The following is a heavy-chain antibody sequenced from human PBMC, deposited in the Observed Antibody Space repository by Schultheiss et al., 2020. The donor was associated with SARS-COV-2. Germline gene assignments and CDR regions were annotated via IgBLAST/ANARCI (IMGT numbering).Heavy chain of an antibody. CDR2: IYYSGST. Sequence: SETLSLTCTVSGGSISSGDYYWSWIRQPPGKGLEWIGYIYYSGSTYYNPSLKSRVTISVDTSKNQFSLKLTSVTAADTAVYYCARDRYPYGMDVWGQGTTVTVSS. CDR1: GGSISSGDYY. V-gene: IGHV4-30-4*02. J-gene: IGHJ6*02. D-gene: IGHD1-26*01. CDR3: ARDRYPYGMDV.